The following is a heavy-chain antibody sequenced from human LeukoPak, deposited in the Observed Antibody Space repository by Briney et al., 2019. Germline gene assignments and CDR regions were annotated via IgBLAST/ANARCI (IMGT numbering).Heavy chain of an antibody. J-gene: IGHJ3*02. D-gene: IGHD3-16*01. CDR1: GGSFSGYY. CDR2: INHSGST. V-gene: IGHV4-34*01. Sequence: SETLSLTCAVYGGSFSGYYWSWIRQPPGKGLEWIGEINHSGSTNYNPSLKSRVTISVDTSKNQFSLKLSSVTAADTAVYYCARPRGEAEGAFDIWGQGTMVTVSS. CDR3: ARPRGEAEGAFDI.